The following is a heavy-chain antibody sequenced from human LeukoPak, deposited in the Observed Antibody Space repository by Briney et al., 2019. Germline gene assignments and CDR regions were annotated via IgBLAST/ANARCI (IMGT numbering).Heavy chain of an antibody. Sequence: ASVKVSCKASGYTFTNYGITWVRQAPGQGLEWMGWISAYNGNTNYAQKLQGRVTMTTDTSTSTAYMELRSLRSDDTAVYYCARGRIAAAGKGYYFDYWGQGTLVTVSS. D-gene: IGHD6-13*01. J-gene: IGHJ4*02. CDR1: GYTFTNYG. CDR3: ARGRIAAAGKGYYFDY. CDR2: ISAYNGNT. V-gene: IGHV1-18*01.